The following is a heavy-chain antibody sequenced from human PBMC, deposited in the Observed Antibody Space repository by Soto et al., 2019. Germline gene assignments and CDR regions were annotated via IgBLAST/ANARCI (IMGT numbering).Heavy chain of an antibody. V-gene: IGHV1-69*12. CDR1: GGTFSSYA. J-gene: IGHJ6*02. CDR3: ARVIGSGSSGLAYGMDV. CDR2: IIPIFGTA. Sequence: QVQLVQSGAEVKKPGSSVKVSCKASGGTFSSYAISWVRQAPGQGLEWMGGIIPIFGTANYAQKFQGRVTITADESTSTAYMELSSLRSEDTAVYYCARVIGSGSSGLAYGMDVWGQGTTVTVSS. D-gene: IGHD3-10*01.